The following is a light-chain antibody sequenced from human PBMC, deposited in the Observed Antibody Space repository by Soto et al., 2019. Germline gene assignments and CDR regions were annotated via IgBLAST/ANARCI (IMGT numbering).Light chain of an antibody. CDR2: AAS. J-gene: IGKJ1*01. CDR1: QGISSY. V-gene: IGKV1-8*01. CDR3: QQYYSYPLT. Sequence: AIRMTQSPSSFSASTGDRVTITCRASQGISSYLAWYQQKPGKAPKLLIYAASTLQSGVPSRFSGSGSGTDFTLTISCLQSEDFATNYCQQYYSYPLTYGQGTKVDIK.